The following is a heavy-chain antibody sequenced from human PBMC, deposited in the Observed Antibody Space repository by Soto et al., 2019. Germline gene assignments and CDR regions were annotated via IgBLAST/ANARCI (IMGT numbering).Heavy chain of an antibody. Sequence: SVKVSCKASGFTFSSSAVQWVRQARGQRLEWIGWIVVGSGNTIHAQKFQERVSITRDLSTSTAYMELSSLRSEDTGVYYCAAKGQQHLGYYNGLDVWGPGTTVTVSS. V-gene: IGHV1-58*01. J-gene: IGHJ6*02. CDR3: AAKGQQHLGYYNGLDV. CDR1: GFTFSSSA. CDR2: IVVGSGNT. D-gene: IGHD6-13*01.